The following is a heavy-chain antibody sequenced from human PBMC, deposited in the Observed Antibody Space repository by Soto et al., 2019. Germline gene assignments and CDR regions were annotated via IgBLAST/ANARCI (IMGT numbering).Heavy chain of an antibody. CDR3: ARDGGLGVAAAGTGWFDP. CDR2: IIPIFGTA. D-gene: IGHD6-13*01. J-gene: IGHJ5*02. CDR1: GGTFSSYA. V-gene: IGHV1-69*01. Sequence: QVQLVQSGAEVKKPGSSVKVSCKASGGTFSSYAISSVRQAPGQGLEWMGGIIPIFGTANYAQKFQGRVTITADESTSTAYMELSSLRSEDTAVYYCARDGGLGVAAAGTGWFDPWGQGTLVTVSS.